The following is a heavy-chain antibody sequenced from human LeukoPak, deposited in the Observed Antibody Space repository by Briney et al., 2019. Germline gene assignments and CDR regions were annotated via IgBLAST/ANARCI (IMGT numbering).Heavy chain of an antibody. J-gene: IGHJ4*02. V-gene: IGHV1-69*01. CDR1: GGTFSSYA. D-gene: IGHD3-22*01. CDR2: IIPIFGTA. CDR3: AYYDSRGYYDY. Sequence: SLKVSCKASGGTFSSYAISWVRHAPGQGLEWMGGIIPIFGTANYAQKFQGRVTITADESTSTAYMELSSLRSEDTAVYYCAYYDSRGYYDYWGQGTLVTVSS.